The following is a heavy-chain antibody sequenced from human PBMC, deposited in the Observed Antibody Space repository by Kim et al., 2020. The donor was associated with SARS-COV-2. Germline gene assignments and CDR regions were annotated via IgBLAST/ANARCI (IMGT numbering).Heavy chain of an antibody. CDR2: IHQGGSA. D-gene: IGHD7-27*01. CDR3: ARGRAGVVRAPILGIGPHYDYFIMDV. V-gene: IGHV4-34*01. Sequence: SETLSLTCAVYGGSFSGHHWSWIRQPPGKGLEWIGEIHQGGSAKYSPSLKSRVTISVDTSKNQFSLKLNSVTAADTGFYYCARGRAGVVRAPILGIGPHYDYFIMDVWGQGTTVTVSS. CDR1: GGSFSGHH. J-gene: IGHJ6*02.